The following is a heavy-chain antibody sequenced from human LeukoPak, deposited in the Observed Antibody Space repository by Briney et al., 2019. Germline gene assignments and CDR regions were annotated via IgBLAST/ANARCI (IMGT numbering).Heavy chain of an antibody. CDR1: GDSITSGCYY. V-gene: IGHV4-31*03. Sequence: SQSLSLTCTVSGDSITSGCYYWSWIRQRPGKGLKWIGYIYKTGSTYYNPSLKSRVTMSVDTSRRQDSPELNSVTAANTAVYYCARDVLRWGQGTLVTVSS. CDR3: ARDVLR. J-gene: IGHJ4*02. CDR2: IYKTGST.